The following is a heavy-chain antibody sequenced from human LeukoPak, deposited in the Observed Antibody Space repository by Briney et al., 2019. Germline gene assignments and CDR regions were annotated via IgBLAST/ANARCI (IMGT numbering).Heavy chain of an antibody. CDR2: ISASGGSA. CDR1: GFTFSDHA. J-gene: IGHJ4*02. Sequence: GGSLRLSCAASGFTFSDHAMIWVRRAPGKGLERVSGISASGGSAFYTDSVKGRFIIHRENSANTVYLQMDSLRAEDTAVYYCARSENTYWGQGTLVTVSS. CDR3: ARSENTY. V-gene: IGHV3-23*01. D-gene: IGHD3-3*01.